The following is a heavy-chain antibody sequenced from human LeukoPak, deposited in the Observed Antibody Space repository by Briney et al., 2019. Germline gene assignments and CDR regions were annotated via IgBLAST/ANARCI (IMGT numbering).Heavy chain of an antibody. D-gene: IGHD5-18*01. CDR1: GFTFSSYG. CDR2: IWYDGSNK. Sequence: GRSLRLSCAASGFTFSSYGTHWVRQAPGKGLEWVAVIWYDGSNKYYADSVKGRFTISRDNSKNTLYLQMNSLRAEDTAVYYCAGESIQLWKGGHNWFDPWGQGTLVTVSS. CDR3: AGESIQLWKGGHNWFDP. J-gene: IGHJ5*02. V-gene: IGHV3-33*01.